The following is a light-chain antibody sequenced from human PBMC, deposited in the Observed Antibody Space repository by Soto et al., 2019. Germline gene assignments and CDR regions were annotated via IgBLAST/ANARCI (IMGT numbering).Light chain of an antibody. V-gene: IGLV2-14*01. CDR3: SSDTSSSTRG. Sequence: QSVLTQPASVSGSPGQSITISCTGTSSDVGGYNYVSWYQQHPGKAPKLMIYDVSNRPSGVSNRFSGSKSGNTASLTISGLQAEDEADDYGSSDTSSSTRGFGTGTKLTVL. J-gene: IGLJ1*01. CDR1: SSDVGGYNY. CDR2: DVS.